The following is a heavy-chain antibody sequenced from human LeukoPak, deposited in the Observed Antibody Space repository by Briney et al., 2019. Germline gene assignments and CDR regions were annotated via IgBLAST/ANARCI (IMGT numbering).Heavy chain of an antibody. CDR3: AQYCSGGGCWSYYYYGMDV. J-gene: IGHJ6*02. CDR2: ISGSGGDT. CDR1: GFTFSNYA. Sequence: GGSLRLSCTASGFTFSNYAMNWVRQAPGRGLEWVSTISGSGGDTYYADSVKGRFTISRDNSENTLFLLMNSLRAEDTAVYYCAQYCSGGGCWSYYYYGMDVWGQGTTVTVSS. V-gene: IGHV3-23*01. D-gene: IGHD2-15*01.